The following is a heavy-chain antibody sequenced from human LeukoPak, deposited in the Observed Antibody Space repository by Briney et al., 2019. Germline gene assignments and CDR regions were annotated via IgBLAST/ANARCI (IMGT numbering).Heavy chain of an antibody. Sequence: ASVKVSCKVSGYTLTELSMHWVRQAPGKGLEWMGGFDPEDGETIYAQKFQGRVTITADESTSTAYMELSSLRSEDTAVYYCASPAAPYYDSSGYYHFDYWGQGTLVTVSS. CDR2: FDPEDGET. CDR1: GYTLTELS. V-gene: IGHV1-24*01. J-gene: IGHJ4*02. CDR3: ASPAAPYYDSSGYYHFDY. D-gene: IGHD3-22*01.